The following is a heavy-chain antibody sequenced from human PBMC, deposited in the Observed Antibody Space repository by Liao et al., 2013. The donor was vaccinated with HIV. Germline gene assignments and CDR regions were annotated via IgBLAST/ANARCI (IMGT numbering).Heavy chain of an antibody. CDR3: AKWNSNWFAFDS. CDR1: GDSISSFY. CDR2: VHHTGSS. D-gene: IGHD1-7*01. J-gene: IGHJ4*02. V-gene: IGHV4-59*01. Sequence: QVQLQESGPGLVKPSETLSLTCTVSGDSISSFYWNWMRQPPGKGLEWIGFVHHTGSSKYNPSLQSRVTLSVDTSKSQVSLKLNSVTAADTAVYYCAKWNSNWFAFDSWGRGALVAVSS.